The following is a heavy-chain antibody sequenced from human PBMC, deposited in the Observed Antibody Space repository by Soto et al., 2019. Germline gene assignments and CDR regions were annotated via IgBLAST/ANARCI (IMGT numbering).Heavy chain of an antibody. CDR3: TRDSGIVLVPVTSKDV. CDR1: GFIFSTYA. V-gene: IGHV3-30-3*01. CDR2: ISYDGGNE. Sequence: QVQLVESGGGVVQPGRSLRLSCAASGFIFSTYAMHWVRQAPGKGLEWVALISYDGGNEYYADSVKGRFTISRDDSENTLYLQMIGLRAEDTAVYYCTRDSGIVLVPVTSKDVWGQGTTVTVSS. J-gene: IGHJ6*02. D-gene: IGHD2-2*01.